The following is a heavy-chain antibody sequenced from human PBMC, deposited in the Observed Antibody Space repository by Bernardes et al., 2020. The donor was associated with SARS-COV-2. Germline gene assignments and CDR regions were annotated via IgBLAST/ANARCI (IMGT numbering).Heavy chain of an antibody. V-gene: IGHV4-39*01. D-gene: IGHD6-19*01. CDR1: GGSISSSSYY. CDR2: IYYSGST. CDR3: ARLSSGWSRPVRFDY. J-gene: IGHJ4*02. Sequence: SETLSLTCTVSGGSISSSSYYWGWIRQPPGKGLEWIGSIYYSGSTYYNPSLKSRVTISVDTSKNQFSLKLSSVTAADTAVYYCARLSSGWSRPVRFDYWGQGTLVTVSS.